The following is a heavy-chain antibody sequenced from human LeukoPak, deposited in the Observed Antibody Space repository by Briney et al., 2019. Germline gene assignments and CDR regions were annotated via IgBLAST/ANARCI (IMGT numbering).Heavy chain of an antibody. CDR2: VTGSTTTK. Sequence: GGSLRLSCEASGFSFSSYSMNWVRQAPGKGLEWVSSVTGSTTTKYYADSVKGRFIISRDNAKNSLYLQMNSLRAEDTAVYFCARERQLVTDYWGPGTLVTVSS. CDR3: ARERQLVTDY. CDR1: GFSFSSYS. V-gene: IGHV3-21*06. J-gene: IGHJ4*01. D-gene: IGHD6-6*01.